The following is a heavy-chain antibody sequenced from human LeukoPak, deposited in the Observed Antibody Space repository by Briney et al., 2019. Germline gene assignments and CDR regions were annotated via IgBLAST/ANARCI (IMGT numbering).Heavy chain of an antibody. D-gene: IGHD3-9*01. CDR3: ARVTSRRRHTRFYMDV. CDR2: ISASGST. CDR1: GGSISTYY. V-gene: IGHV4-4*07. J-gene: IGHJ6*03. Sequence: SETLSLTSTASGGSISTYYWGWIRQPAGKGLEWIGLISASGSTIYNPSLKSRVTMSVDTSKNQFSLRVTSVTAADTAMYYCARVTSRRRHTRFYMDVWGNGTTVTVSS.